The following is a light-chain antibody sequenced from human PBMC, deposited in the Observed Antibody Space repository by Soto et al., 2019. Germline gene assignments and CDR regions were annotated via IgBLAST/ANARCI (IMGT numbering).Light chain of an antibody. CDR3: SSSTDSSTCV. CDR2: QDT. CDR1: SSDLAIYNY. V-gene: IGLV2-14*01. Sequence: QSALTQPASVSGSPGQSIPIPCTGTSSDLAIYNYVSWYQQQPGKARKLMSYQDTNRTSGVSNCFSGSKSGKTTPPTISGPQPEDEADYYCSSSTDSSTCVFATETKVP. J-gene: IGLJ1*01.